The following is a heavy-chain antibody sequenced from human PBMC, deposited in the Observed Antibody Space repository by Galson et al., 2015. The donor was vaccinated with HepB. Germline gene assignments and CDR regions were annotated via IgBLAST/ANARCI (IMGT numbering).Heavy chain of an antibody. Sequence: SETLSLTCTVSGGSISSYYWSWIRQPPGKGLEWIGYIYYSGSTNYNPSLKSRVTISVDTSKNQFSLKLSSVTAADTAVYYCARQCRYGVVIILDWFDPWGQGTLVTVSS. CDR2: IYYSGST. D-gene: IGHD3-3*01. CDR3: ARQCRYGVVIILDWFDP. J-gene: IGHJ5*02. CDR1: GGSISSYY. V-gene: IGHV4-59*08.